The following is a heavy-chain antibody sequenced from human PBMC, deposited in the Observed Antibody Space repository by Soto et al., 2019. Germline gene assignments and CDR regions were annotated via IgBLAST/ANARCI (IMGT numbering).Heavy chain of an antibody. D-gene: IGHD2-2*02. CDR1: GFTFSSYS. CDR3: ARDLPTVVVPAAIRKNFDY. Sequence: GGSLRLSCAASGFTFSSYSMNWVRQAPGKGLEWVSYISSSSSTIYYADSVKGRFTISRDNAKNSLYLQMNSLRAEDTAVYYCARDLPTVVVPAAIRKNFDYWGQETLVTVSS. CDR2: ISSSSSTI. J-gene: IGHJ4*02. V-gene: IGHV3-48*01.